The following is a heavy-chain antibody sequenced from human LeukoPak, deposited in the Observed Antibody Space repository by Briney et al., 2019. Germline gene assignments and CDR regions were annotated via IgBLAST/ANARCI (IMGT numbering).Heavy chain of an antibody. CDR3: AGTGYCSPTSCYGWVAFDY. D-gene: IGHD2-2*01. Sequence: GGSLRLSCAASGFTFSSYAMSWVRQAPGKGLEWVSAISGSGGSTYYADSVKGRFTISRDNSKNTLYLQMNSLRAEDTAVYYCAGTGYCSPTSCYGWVAFDYWGQGTLVTVSS. V-gene: IGHV3-23*01. CDR1: GFTFSSYA. J-gene: IGHJ4*02. CDR2: ISGSGGST.